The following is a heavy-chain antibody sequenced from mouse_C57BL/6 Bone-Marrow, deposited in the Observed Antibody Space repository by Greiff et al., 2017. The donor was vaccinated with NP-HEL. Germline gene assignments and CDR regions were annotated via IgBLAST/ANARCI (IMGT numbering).Heavy chain of an antibody. CDR3: AAQLRLQGYAMDY. Sequence: VKLQQSGPELVKPGASVKISCKASGYAFSSSWMNWVKQRPGKGLEWIGRIYPGDGDTNYNGKFKGKATLTADKSSSTAYMQLSSLTSEDSAVYFCAAQLRLQGYAMDYWGQGTSVTVSS. D-gene: IGHD3-2*02. CDR1: GYAFSSSW. J-gene: IGHJ4*01. CDR2: IYPGDGDT. V-gene: IGHV1-82*01.